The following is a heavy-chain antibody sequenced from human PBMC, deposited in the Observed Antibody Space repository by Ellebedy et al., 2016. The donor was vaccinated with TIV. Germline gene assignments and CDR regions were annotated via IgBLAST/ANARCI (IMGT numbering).Heavy chain of an antibody. CDR3: VRDLLEVTMKWYFDL. Sequence: PGGSLRLSCAASGFTFSRHWMNWVRQAPGKGLEWLSYISSSSSTMYYADSVKGRFTISRDNAKNSLYLQMNSLRAEDTAVYYCVRDLLEVTMKWYFDLWGRGTLVTVSS. V-gene: IGHV3-48*01. CDR1: GFTFSRHW. J-gene: IGHJ2*01. CDR2: ISSSSSTM. D-gene: IGHD4-17*01.